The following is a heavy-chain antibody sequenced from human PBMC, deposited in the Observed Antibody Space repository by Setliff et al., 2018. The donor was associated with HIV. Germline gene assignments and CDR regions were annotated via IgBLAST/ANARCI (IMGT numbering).Heavy chain of an antibody. V-gene: IGHV1-69*13. CDR3: ARSSGWYDSGRW. CDR1: GGTFSSYA. J-gene: IGHJ4*02. Sequence: SVKVSCKASGGTFSSYAISWVRQAPGQGLEWMGGIIPVFGTANYARKFQGRVTITADESTSTDYMELSSLRSEETAVYYCARSSGWYDSGRWWGQGTLVTVSS. CDR2: IIPVFGTA. D-gene: IGHD6-19*01.